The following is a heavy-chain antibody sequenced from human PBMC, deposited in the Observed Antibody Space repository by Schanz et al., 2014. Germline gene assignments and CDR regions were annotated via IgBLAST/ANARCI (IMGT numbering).Heavy chain of an antibody. CDR3: AGGKTTGLAY. Sequence: EVQVVESGGGLVRPGGSLRLSCSGFTFGSYAMNWVRQAPGKGPEWISHIRADGRMTNYAASVEGRFTISRDVAKNTLYLXXXXXXXXXMGVYYCAGGKTTGLAYWGQGTQVAVSS. D-gene: IGHD2-21*01. J-gene: IGHJ4*02. CDR1: GFTFGSYA. V-gene: IGHV3-21*05. CDR2: IRADGRMT.